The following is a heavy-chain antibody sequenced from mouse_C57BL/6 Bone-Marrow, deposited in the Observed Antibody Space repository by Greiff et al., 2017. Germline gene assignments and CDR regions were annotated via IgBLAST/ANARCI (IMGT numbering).Heavy chain of an antibody. D-gene: IGHD1-1*01. V-gene: IGHV1-42*01. CDR3: SSTPITTAPYAMDY. CDR1: GYSFTGYY. CDR2: INPSTGGT. J-gene: IGHJ4*01. Sequence: EVQLQQSGPELVKPGASVKISCTASGYSFTGYYMNWVKQSPEKSLEWIGEINPSTGGTTYNQKFKAKATLTVDKSSSTAYMQLKSLTSEDSAVDYCSSTPITTAPYAMDYWGQGTSVTVSS.